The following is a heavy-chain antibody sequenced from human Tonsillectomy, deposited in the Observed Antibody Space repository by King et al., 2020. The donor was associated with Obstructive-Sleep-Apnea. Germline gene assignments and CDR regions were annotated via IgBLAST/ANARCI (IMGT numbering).Heavy chain of an antibody. D-gene: IGHD4-17*01. Sequence: VQLVESGGGLVQPGGSLRLSCTVSGFTFSNYWMTWVRQAPGKGLEWVANIKQDGGEKYYVDSVKGRFTISRDNAKNSLYLQMNSLRAEDTAVYYCARDRPRDDYGDLHEVYWGHGTLVTVSS. V-gene: IGHV3-7*01. CDR2: IKQDGGEK. J-gene: IGHJ4*01. CDR1: GFTFSNYW. CDR3: ARDRPRDDYGDLHEVY.